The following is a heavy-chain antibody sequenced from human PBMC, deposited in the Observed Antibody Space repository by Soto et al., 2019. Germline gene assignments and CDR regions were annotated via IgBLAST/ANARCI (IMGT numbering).Heavy chain of an antibody. CDR1: GYTFTSYG. Sequence: ASVKVSCKASGYTFTSYGISWVRQAPGQGLEWMGWISAYNGNTNYAQKLQGRVTMTTDTSTSTAYMELRSLRSGDTAVYYCARHITGTTWEYYFDYWGQGTLVTVSS. J-gene: IGHJ4*02. D-gene: IGHD1-20*01. V-gene: IGHV1-18*01. CDR2: ISAYNGNT. CDR3: ARHITGTTWEYYFDY.